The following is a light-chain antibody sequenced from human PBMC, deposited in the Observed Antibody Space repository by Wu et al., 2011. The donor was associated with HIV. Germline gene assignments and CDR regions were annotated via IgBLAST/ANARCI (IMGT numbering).Light chain of an antibody. CDR3: QHRRT. V-gene: IGKV3-11*01. CDR1: QSVSNS. J-gene: IGKJ5*01. Sequence: RATLSCRASQSVSNSLAWYQQKPGQTPRLLIFDTSIRATGTPARFSGRGSGTDFTLTITALESDDFAVYYCQHRRTFGQGTRLEIK. CDR2: DTS.